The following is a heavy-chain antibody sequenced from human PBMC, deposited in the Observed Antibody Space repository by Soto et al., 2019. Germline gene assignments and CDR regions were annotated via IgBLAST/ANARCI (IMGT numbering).Heavy chain of an antibody. Sequence: QVQLVQSGAEVKKPGASVKVSCKASGYTFTGYQMHWVRQAPGQGLEWMGWINPNSGGTNYAQKFQGRVTMTRDTSITTAYMELSSLRSEDTAVYYCARVYDFWSGHTIFDPWGQGTLVTVSS. J-gene: IGHJ5*02. CDR3: ARVYDFWSGHTIFDP. V-gene: IGHV1-2*02. CDR1: GYTFTGYQ. CDR2: INPNSGGT. D-gene: IGHD3-3*01.